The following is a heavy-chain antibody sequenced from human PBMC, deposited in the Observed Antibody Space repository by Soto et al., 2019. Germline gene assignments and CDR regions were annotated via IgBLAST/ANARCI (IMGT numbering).Heavy chain of an antibody. CDR3: AKPGVSAVARYCSGGSCYVDYFDY. V-gene: IGHV3-23*01. D-gene: IGHD2-15*01. CDR2: ICGSGGST. CDR1: GFTFSSYA. Sequence: PGGSLRLSCAASGFTFSSYAMSWVRQAPGKGLEWVSAICGSGGSTYYADSVKGRFTISRDNSKNTLYLQMNSLRAEDTAVYYCAKPGVSAVARYCSGGSCYVDYFDYWGQGTLVTVSS. J-gene: IGHJ4*02.